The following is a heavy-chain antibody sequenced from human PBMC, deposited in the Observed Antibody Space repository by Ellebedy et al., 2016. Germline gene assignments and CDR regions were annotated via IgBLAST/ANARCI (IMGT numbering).Heavy chain of an antibody. V-gene: IGHV3-7*03. J-gene: IGHJ4*02. CDR2: INADGSLK. Sequence: GESLKISCAASGFTFSSYGMHWVRQAPGKGLEWVANINADGSLKNYADSVKGRFTISRDNAKNSLYLQMNSLRVEDTAVYYCARDNSRKDDYWGQGTLVTVSS. CDR1: GFTFSSYG. CDR3: ARDNSRKDDY. D-gene: IGHD6-13*01.